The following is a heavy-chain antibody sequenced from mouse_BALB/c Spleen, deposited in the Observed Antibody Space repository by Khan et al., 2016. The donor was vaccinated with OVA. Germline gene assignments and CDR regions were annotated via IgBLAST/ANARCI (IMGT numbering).Heavy chain of an antibody. CDR1: GYTFTSYY. J-gene: IGHJ3*01. Sequence: QVQLQQSGAELVKPGASVKLSCKASGYTFTSYYMYWVKQRPGQGLEWIGEINPSNGGTNLNEKFKSKATLTVDKSSSTAYTQLSSLTSEDSAVYYCTRGGYGGFAYWGQGTLVTVSA. CDR3: TRGGYGGFAY. D-gene: IGHD1-2*01. CDR2: INPSNGGT. V-gene: IGHV1S81*02.